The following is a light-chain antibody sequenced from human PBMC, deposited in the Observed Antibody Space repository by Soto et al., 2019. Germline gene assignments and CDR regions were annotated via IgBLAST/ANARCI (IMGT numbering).Light chain of an antibody. V-gene: IGLV2-14*01. Sequence: QSALTQPASVSGSPGQSITISCTGTSSDVGGYDYVSWYQQHPGKAPKLMIYDVSNRPSGVSNRFSGSKSGNTASLTISGLQAEDEADYYCSSITSSSTTYVFGTGTKVTVL. CDR1: SSDVGGYDY. J-gene: IGLJ1*01. CDR3: SSITSSSTTYV. CDR2: DVS.